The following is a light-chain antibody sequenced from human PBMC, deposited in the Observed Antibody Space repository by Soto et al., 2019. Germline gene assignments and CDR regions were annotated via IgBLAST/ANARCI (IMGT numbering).Light chain of an antibody. CDR2: DAS. Sequence: DIQMTQSPSSVAASLGDRVTITCRASQGISSRVAWYQQKPGKAPNLLIYDASSLQSGVPSRFSGSGSGTEFALTISSLQPEDFATYYCQQADNFPLTFGGGTKLEIK. CDR1: QGISSR. V-gene: IGKV1-12*01. CDR3: QQADNFPLT. J-gene: IGKJ4*01.